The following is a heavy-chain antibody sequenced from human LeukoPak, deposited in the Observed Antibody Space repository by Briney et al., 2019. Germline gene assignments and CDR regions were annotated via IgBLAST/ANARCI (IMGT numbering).Heavy chain of an antibody. V-gene: IGHV1-18*01. J-gene: IGHJ6*02. CDR3: ARVSPASGYYYYYYYGMDV. Sequence: ASVKVSCKASGYTFTSYGISWVRQAPGQGLEWMGWISAYNGNTNYAQKLQRRVTMTTDTSTSTAYMELRSLRSDDTAVYYCARVSPASGYYYYYYYGMDVWGQGTTVTVSS. D-gene: IGHD2/OR15-2a*01. CDR2: ISAYNGNT. CDR1: GYTFTSYG.